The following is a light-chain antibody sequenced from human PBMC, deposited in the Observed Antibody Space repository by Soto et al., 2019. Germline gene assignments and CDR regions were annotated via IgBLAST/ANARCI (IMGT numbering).Light chain of an antibody. CDR2: EVT. Sequence: QPVLTQPPSASGSRGQSVTISCTGTCSDVGGFNYVSWYQHHPGKAPKLMIYEVTKRPSGVPDRFSGSKSGNTASLTVSGLQAEDEADYYCSSFAGSNNVVFGGGTKLTVL. J-gene: IGLJ2*01. CDR1: CSDVGGFNY. CDR3: SSFAGSNNVV. V-gene: IGLV2-8*01.